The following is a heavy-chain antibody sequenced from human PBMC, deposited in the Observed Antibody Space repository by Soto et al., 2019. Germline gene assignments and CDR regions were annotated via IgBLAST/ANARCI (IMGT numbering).Heavy chain of an antibody. D-gene: IGHD4-4*01. Sequence: GGSLRLSCAASGFTLSSYAMHWVRQAPGKGLEWVAVISYDGSNKYYADSVKGRFTISRDNSKNTLYLQMNSLRAEDTAVYYCARVPDYSPTGGYFDYWGQGTLVTVSS. V-gene: IGHV3-30-3*01. J-gene: IGHJ4*02. CDR3: ARVPDYSPTGGYFDY. CDR1: GFTLSSYA. CDR2: ISYDGSNK.